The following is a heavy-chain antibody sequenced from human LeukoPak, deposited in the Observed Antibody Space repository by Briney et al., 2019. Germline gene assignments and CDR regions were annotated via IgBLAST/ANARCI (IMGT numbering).Heavy chain of an antibody. D-gene: IGHD3-22*01. CDR3: AKDPYYDSSGTFDY. J-gene: IGHJ4*02. CDR1: GFTFDDYA. CDR2: INWNSGSI. Sequence: PGGSLRLSCAASGFTFDDYAMRWVRQAPGKGLEWVSGINWNSGSIGYADSVKGRFTISRDDAKNSLYLQMNSLRAEDTALYYCAKDPYYDSSGTFDYWGRGTLVTVSS. V-gene: IGHV3-9*01.